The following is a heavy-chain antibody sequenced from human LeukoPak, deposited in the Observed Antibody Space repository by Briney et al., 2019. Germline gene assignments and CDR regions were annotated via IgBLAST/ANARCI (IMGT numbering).Heavy chain of an antibody. J-gene: IGHJ4*02. Sequence: PGRSLRLSCAASGFTFSSYGMHWVRQAPGKGLEWVAVIWYDGSNKYYADSVKGRFTISRDNPKNTLYLQMDSLRAEDTAVYYCARGCGFGELLYCFFDYWGQGTLVTVSS. CDR3: ARGCGFGELLYCFFDY. D-gene: IGHD3-10*01. V-gene: IGHV3-33*01. CDR1: GFTFSSYG. CDR2: IWYDGSNK.